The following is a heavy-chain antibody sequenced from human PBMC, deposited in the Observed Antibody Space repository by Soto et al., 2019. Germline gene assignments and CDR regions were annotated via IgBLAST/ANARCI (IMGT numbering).Heavy chain of an antibody. Sequence: QVQLQESGPGLVKPSQTLSLTCTVSGGSISSGDYYWTWIRQPPGKGLEWIGYIYYSGYTYYNPSITSRITISVDSSKNQFSLKLTSVTAADTAVYFCARGGNGYHILTGFSSHYWGQGTLVTVSS. D-gene: IGHD3-9*01. V-gene: IGHV4-30-4*01. CDR2: IYYSGYT. CDR3: ARGGNGYHILTGFSSHY. J-gene: IGHJ4*02. CDR1: GGSISSGDYY.